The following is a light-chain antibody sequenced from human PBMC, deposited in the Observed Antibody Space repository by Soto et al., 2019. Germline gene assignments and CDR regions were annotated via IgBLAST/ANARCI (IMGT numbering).Light chain of an antibody. Sequence: QSLPTQPPSPSRAPGQSVTISRTGNNSDVGGYNYVSWYQQHPGKAPKLMIYEVFKRPSGVPDRFSGSKSGSTASLTVSGLQAEDEADYYCSSYAGSNNFDVFGTGTKVTVL. CDR3: SSYAGSNNFDV. V-gene: IGLV2-8*01. CDR1: NSDVGGYNY. J-gene: IGLJ1*01. CDR2: EVF.